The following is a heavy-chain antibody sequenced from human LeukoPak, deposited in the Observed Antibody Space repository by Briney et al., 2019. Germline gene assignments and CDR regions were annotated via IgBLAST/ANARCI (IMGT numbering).Heavy chain of an antibody. D-gene: IGHD6-19*01. CDR3: ARVGSGWFFGNDAFDI. CDR2: IYHSGST. J-gene: IGHJ3*02. V-gene: IGHV4-4*02. Sequence: KPSETLSLTCAVSGDSVSSSNWWSWVRQPPGKGLEWIGEIYHSGSTNYNPSLKSRVIISVDKSKNQFSLQLNSVTPEDTAVYYCARVGSGWFFGNDAFDIWGQGTMVTVSS. CDR1: GDSVSSSNW.